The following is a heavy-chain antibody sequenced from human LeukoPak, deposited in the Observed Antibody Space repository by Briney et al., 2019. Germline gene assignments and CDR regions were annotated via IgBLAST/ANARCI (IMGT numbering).Heavy chain of an antibody. Sequence: GGSLRLSCAASGLTFSSYAMNWVRQAPGKGLEWVSAISGSGGSTNYADSVKGRFTISRDNSKNTLYLQINSLRAEDTALYYCAKDYCSSTTCYYNYWGQGTLVTVSS. CDR2: ISGSGGST. CDR1: GLTFSSYA. D-gene: IGHD2-2*01. CDR3: AKDYCSSTTCYYNY. V-gene: IGHV3-23*01. J-gene: IGHJ4*02.